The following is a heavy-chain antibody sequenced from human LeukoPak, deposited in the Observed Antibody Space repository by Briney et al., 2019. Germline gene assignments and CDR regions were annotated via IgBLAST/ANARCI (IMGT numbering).Heavy chain of an antibody. CDR1: GFTFSSYG. D-gene: IGHD3-10*01. CDR2: ISGSGGST. Sequence: WGSLRLSCAASGFTFSSYGMSWVRQAPGKGLEWVSAISGSGGSTYYADSVKGRFTISRDNSKNTLYLQMNSLRAEDTAVYYCAKDVLWFGELSRPYYYYMDVWGKGTTVTISS. J-gene: IGHJ6*03. V-gene: IGHV3-23*01. CDR3: AKDVLWFGELSRPYYYYMDV.